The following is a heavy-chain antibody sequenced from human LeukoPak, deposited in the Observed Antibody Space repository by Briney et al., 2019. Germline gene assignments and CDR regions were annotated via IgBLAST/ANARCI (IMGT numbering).Heavy chain of an antibody. Sequence: SETLSLTCTVSGGSISSSSYYWGWIRQPPGKGLEWIGSIYYSGSTYYNPSLKSRVTISVDTSKNQFSLKLSSVTATDTAVYYCARDRVVVVPAAQIYYYYGMDVWGQGTTVTVSS. J-gene: IGHJ6*02. D-gene: IGHD2-2*01. CDR2: IYYSGST. V-gene: IGHV4-39*07. CDR3: ARDRVVVVPAAQIYYYYGMDV. CDR1: GGSISSSSYY.